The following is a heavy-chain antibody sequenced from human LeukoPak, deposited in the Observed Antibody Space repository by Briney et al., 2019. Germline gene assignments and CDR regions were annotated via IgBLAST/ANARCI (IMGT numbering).Heavy chain of an antibody. D-gene: IGHD6-25*01. CDR3: ATRSSGGLVNFDY. J-gene: IGHJ4*02. CDR1: GYTFTGYY. Sequence: ASVKVSCKASGYTFTGYYMHWVRQAPGQGLEWMGWINPNSGGTNYAQKFQGRVTMTRDTSISTAYMELSRLRSDDTAVYYCATRSSGGLVNFDYWGQGTLVTVSS. CDR2: INPNSGGT. V-gene: IGHV1-2*02.